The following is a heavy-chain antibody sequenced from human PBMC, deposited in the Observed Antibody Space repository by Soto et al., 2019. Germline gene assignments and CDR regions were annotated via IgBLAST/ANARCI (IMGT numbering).Heavy chain of an antibody. CDR1: GGSFSGYY. CDR3: ARLLRQPYGGYDTSFDY. V-gene: IGHV4-34*01. Sequence: SETLSLTCAVYGGSFSGYYWSWIRQPPGKGLEWIGEINHSGSTNYNPSLKSRVTISVDTSKNQFSLKLSSVTAADTAVYYCARLLRQPYGGYDTSFDYWRQRPLVPVSS. CDR2: INHSGST. J-gene: IGHJ4*02. D-gene: IGHD5-12*01.